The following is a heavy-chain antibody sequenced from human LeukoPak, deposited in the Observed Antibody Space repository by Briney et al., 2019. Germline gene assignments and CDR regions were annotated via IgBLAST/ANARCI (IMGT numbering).Heavy chain of an antibody. CDR2: ISGSGGST. Sequence: GGSLRLSCAASGFTFSSYAMSWVRQAPGKGLEWVSAISGSGGSTYYADSVKGRFTISRDNSKNTPYLQMNSLRAEDTAVYYCAKDSNLLWFGELSNFDYWGQGTLVTVSS. CDR3: AKDSNLLWFGELSNFDY. V-gene: IGHV3-23*01. J-gene: IGHJ4*02. CDR1: GFTFSSYA. D-gene: IGHD3-10*01.